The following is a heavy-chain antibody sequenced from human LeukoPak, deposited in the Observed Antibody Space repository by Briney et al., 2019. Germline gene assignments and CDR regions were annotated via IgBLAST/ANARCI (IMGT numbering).Heavy chain of an antibody. Sequence: ASVKVSCKVSGYTLTELSMHWVRQAPGKGLEWMGGFDPEDGETIYAQKFQGRVTMTEDTSTDTAYMELSSLRSEDTAVYYCATDAWDNWNDGDADAFDIWGQGTMVTVSS. CDR3: ATDAWDNWNDGDADAFDI. J-gene: IGHJ3*02. V-gene: IGHV1-24*01. D-gene: IGHD1-1*01. CDR2: FDPEDGET. CDR1: GYTLTELS.